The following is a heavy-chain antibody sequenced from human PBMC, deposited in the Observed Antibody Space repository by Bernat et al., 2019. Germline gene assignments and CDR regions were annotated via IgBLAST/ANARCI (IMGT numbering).Heavy chain of an antibody. J-gene: IGHJ4*02. CDR2: IYYSGRT. Sequence: QLQLQESGPGLVKPSETLSLTCTVSGGSISSSSYYWGWIRQPPGKGREWIGSIYYSGRTYYNPSLKSRVTISVDTSKNQFSLKLSSVTAADTAVYYCARQPDTANFDYWGQGTLVTVSS. CDR1: GGSISSSSYY. D-gene: IGHD5-18*01. V-gene: IGHV4-39*01. CDR3: ARQPDTANFDY.